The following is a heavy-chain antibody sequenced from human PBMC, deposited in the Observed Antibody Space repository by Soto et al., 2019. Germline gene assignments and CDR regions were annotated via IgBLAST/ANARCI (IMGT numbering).Heavy chain of an antibody. D-gene: IGHD3-10*01. CDR2: INHSGST. CDR1: GGSFSGYY. J-gene: IGHJ6*02. V-gene: IGHV4-34*01. Sequence: SEILSLTCAVYGGSFSGYYWSRIRQPPGKGLEWIGEINHSGSTNYNPSLKSRVTISVDTSKNQFSLKLSSVTAADTAVYYCARRRSITMVRGVSGMDVWGQGTTVTVSS. CDR3: ARRRSITMVRGVSGMDV.